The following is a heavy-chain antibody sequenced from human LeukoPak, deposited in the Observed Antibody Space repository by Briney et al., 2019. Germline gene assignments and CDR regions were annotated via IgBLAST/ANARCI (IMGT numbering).Heavy chain of an antibody. CDR3: AKDGIGGIYYDSSGYFDY. V-gene: IGHV3-23*01. CDR1: GYSFTSYW. Sequence: GESLKISCKGSGYSFTSYWIGWVRQAPGKGLEWVSAISGSGGSTYYADPLKGRFTISRDNSKNTLYLQMNSLRAEDTALYYCAKDGIGGIYYDSSGYFDYWGQGTLVTVSS. D-gene: IGHD3-22*01. CDR2: ISGSGGST. J-gene: IGHJ4*02.